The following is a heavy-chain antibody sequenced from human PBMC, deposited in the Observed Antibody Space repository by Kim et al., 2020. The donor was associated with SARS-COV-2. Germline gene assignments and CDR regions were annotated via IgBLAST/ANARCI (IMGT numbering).Heavy chain of an antibody. CDR2: INTNTGNP. D-gene: IGHD3-10*01. CDR3: ARGEDRGSGSYYYYYGMDV. CDR1: GYTFTSYA. J-gene: IGHJ6*02. V-gene: IGHV7-4-1*02. Sequence: ASVKVSCKASGYTFTSYAMNWVRQAPGQGLEWMGWINTNTGNPTYAQGFTGRFVFSLDTSVSTACLQISSLKAEDTAVYYCARGEDRGSGSYYYYYGMDVWGQGTTVTVSS.